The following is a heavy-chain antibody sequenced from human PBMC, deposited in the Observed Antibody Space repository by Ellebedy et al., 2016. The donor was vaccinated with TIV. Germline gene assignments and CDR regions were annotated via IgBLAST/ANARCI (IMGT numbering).Heavy chain of an antibody. J-gene: IGHJ4*02. D-gene: IGHD5-18*01. CDR3: TTVYRYNYDSV. CDR1: GFTFSNAW. Sequence: GGSPRLSCAASGFTFSNAWMNWVRQAPGKGLEWVGRIKSKTDGGAADYAAPVKGRFTISRDDSKNTLYLQMNGLKTEDTAVYFCTTVYRYNYDSVWGQGTLVTVSS. CDR2: IKSKTDGGAA. V-gene: IGHV3-15*01.